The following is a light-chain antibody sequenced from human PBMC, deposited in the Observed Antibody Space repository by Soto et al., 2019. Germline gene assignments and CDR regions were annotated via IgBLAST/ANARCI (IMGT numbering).Light chain of an antibody. CDR3: SSYTSSSSWV. CDR2: EVS. CDR1: SCDVGGYNY. V-gene: IGLV2-14*01. Sequence: QSALTQPASVSGSPGQSITISCTETSCDVGGYNYVSWYQQHPGKAPKLMIYEVSNRPSGVSNRFSGSKSGNTASLTISGLQAEDEADYYCSSYTSSSSWVFGGGTKVTVL. J-gene: IGLJ3*02.